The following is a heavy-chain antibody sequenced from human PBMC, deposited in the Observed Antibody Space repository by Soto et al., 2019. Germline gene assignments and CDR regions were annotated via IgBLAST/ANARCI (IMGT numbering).Heavy chain of an antibody. CDR1: GYTFTSYG. V-gene: IGHV1-18*01. CDR2: ISAYNGNT. J-gene: IGHJ3*02. D-gene: IGHD3-3*01. Sequence: GASVKVSCKASGYTFTSYGISWVRQAPGQGLEWMGWISAYNGNTNYAQKLQGRVTMTTDTSTSTAYMELRSLRSDDTAVYYCARDLHDFLIGYPGDAIDIWGQGTMVTVSS. CDR3: ARDLHDFLIGYPGDAIDI.